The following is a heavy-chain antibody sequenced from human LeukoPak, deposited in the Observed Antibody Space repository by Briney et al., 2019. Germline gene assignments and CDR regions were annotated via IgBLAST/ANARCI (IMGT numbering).Heavy chain of an antibody. Sequence: PGGSLRLSCAASGFTVSTNYMNWVRQAPGKGLEWVSVIYSGGTTYYADSVKGRFTISRDNSKNTLYLQMTSLRAEDTAVYYCARGGYSYDFDYWGQGTLVTVSS. CDR2: IYSGGTT. CDR3: ARGGYSYDFDY. J-gene: IGHJ4*02. V-gene: IGHV3-53*01. D-gene: IGHD5-18*01. CDR1: GFTVSTNY.